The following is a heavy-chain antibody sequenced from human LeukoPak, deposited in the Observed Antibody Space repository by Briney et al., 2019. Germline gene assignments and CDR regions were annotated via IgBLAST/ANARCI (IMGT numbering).Heavy chain of an antibody. V-gene: IGHV4-59*13. CDR2: VYYSGST. D-gene: IGHD6-13*01. Sequence: TSETLSLTCTVSGGSISNYYWGWIRQPPGKGLEWIGYVYYSGSTNYNPSLKSRVTISVDTSKNQFSLKLSSVTAADTAVYYCARVYYSSSYDYWYFDLWGRGTLVTVSS. CDR1: GGSISNYY. CDR3: ARVYYSSSYDYWYFDL. J-gene: IGHJ2*01.